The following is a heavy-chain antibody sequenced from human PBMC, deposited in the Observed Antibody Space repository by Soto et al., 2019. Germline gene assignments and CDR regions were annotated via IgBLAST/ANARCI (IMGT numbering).Heavy chain of an antibody. Sequence: KLSETLSLTCAVSGGSISSGGYSWSWIRQPPGKGLEWIGYIYHSGSTNYNPSLKSRVTISVDKSKNQFSLKLSSVTAADTAVYYCAREGGPTVVTPYYFDYWGQGTLVTVSS. CDR1: GGSISSGGYS. CDR2: IYHSGST. J-gene: IGHJ4*02. D-gene: IGHD4-17*01. CDR3: AREGGPTVVTPYYFDY. V-gene: IGHV4-30-2*01.